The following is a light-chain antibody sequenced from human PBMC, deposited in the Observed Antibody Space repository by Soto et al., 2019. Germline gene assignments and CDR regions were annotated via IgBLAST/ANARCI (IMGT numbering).Light chain of an antibody. CDR2: ENN. CDR3: QSYDRSTVV. Sequence: NFMLTQPHSVSESPGQTVTISCTRSSGSIASNDVQWYQQRPGSAPTTVIYENNQRPSGVPDRFSGSTDGSSNSAALTISGLQTEAEADYYCQSYDRSTVVFGGGTKLTVL. J-gene: IGLJ2*01. CDR1: SGSIASND. V-gene: IGLV6-57*04.